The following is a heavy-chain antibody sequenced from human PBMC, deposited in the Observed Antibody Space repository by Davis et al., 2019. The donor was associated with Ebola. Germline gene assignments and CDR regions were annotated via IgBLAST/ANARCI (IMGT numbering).Heavy chain of an antibody. Sequence: GESLKISCAASGFTFSSYGIHWVRQAPGQGLEWMAIINPSDGRTSYAQKFQGRVTMTRDTSTSTFYMELRTLRSEDTAVYYCVRYYYHSTSLQPVFDYWGQGTLVTVSS. CDR3: VRYYYHSTSLQPVFDY. CDR2: INPSDGRT. CDR1: GFTFSSYG. J-gene: IGHJ4*02. V-gene: IGHV1-46*03. D-gene: IGHD3-22*01.